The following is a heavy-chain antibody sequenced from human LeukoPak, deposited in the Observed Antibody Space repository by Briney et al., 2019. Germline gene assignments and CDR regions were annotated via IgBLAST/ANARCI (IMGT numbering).Heavy chain of an antibody. CDR1: GFSFSSYA. J-gene: IGHJ6*03. CDR3: PKRIGLDYYIDV. CDR2: ISGSVGST. Sequence: GGSVRLSCAASGFSFSSYAMSWVRQAPGKGRGWVSAISGSVGSTYYADSVKGPITISRDKSKNTLYLQMKRTCSEGPALEYRPKRIGLDYYIDVWGEATTVTVS. D-gene: IGHD2-21*01. V-gene: IGHV3-23*01.